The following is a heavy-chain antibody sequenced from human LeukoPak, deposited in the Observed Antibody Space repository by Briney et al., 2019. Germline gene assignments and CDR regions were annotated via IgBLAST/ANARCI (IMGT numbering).Heavy chain of an antibody. V-gene: IGHV4-30-2*01. CDR2: IYHSGST. J-gene: IGHJ3*02. Sequence: NPSETLSLTCTVSGGSISSGGYYWSWIRQPPGKGLEWIGYIYHSGSTYYNPSLKSRVTISVDRSKNQFSLKLSSVTAADTAVYYCARAGPYYDSSGYYAFDIWGQGTMVTVSS. CDR1: GGSISSGGYY. D-gene: IGHD3-22*01. CDR3: ARAGPYYDSSGYYAFDI.